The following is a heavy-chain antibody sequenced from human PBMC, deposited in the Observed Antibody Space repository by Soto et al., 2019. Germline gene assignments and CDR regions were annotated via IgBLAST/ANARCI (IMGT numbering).Heavy chain of an antibody. J-gene: IGHJ4*02. Sequence: QVQLQESGPGLVKPSQTLSLTCTVSGGSISSGDYYWSWIRQPPGKGLEWIGYIYYSGSTYDNQSLKSRVIISVDTSKNQFSLKLSSVTAADTAVYYCARGRARFGELLYGDYWGQGTLVTDSS. D-gene: IGHD3-10*01. CDR3: ARGRARFGELLYGDY. V-gene: IGHV4-30-4*01. CDR1: GGSISSGDYY. CDR2: IYYSGST.